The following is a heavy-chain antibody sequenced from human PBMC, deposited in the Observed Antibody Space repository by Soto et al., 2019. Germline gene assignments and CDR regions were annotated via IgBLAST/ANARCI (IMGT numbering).Heavy chain of an antibody. D-gene: IGHD2-21*01. V-gene: IGHV3-30*18. CDR1: GFTFSSYG. Sequence: GGSLRLSCAASGFTFSSYGMHWVRQAPGKGLEWVAVISYDGSNKYYADSVKGRFTISRDNSKNTLYLQMNSLRAEDTAVYYCAKDGRHIVVVSVRGGYYMDVWGKGTTVTVSS. J-gene: IGHJ6*03. CDR2: ISYDGSNK. CDR3: AKDGRHIVVVSVRGGYYMDV.